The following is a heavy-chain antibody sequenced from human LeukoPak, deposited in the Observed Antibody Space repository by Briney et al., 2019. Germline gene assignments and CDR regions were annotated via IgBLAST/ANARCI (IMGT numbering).Heavy chain of an antibody. CDR2: INPSGGST. J-gene: IGHJ6*02. CDR1: GYTFTSYY. CDR3: ARDRWGGERCSGGSCYGMDV. D-gene: IGHD2-15*01. Sequence: ASVKVSCKASGYTFTSYYMHWVRQAPGQGLEWMGIINPSGGSTSYAQKFQGRVTMTRDTSTSTVYMELSSLRSEDTAVYYCARDRWGGERCSGGSCYGMDVWGQGTTVTVSS. V-gene: IGHV1-46*01.